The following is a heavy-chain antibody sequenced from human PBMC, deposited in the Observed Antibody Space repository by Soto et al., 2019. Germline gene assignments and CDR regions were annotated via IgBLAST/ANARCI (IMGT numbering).Heavy chain of an antibody. J-gene: IGHJ6*02. V-gene: IGHV1-18*01. CDR3: TTGWELPSYDDYYYYGMDV. Sequence: ASVKVSCKASGYTFTDYGITWVRQAPGQGLEWMGWLSAYNGNTDFAQKLQGRVTMTTDTSTSTAYMELRSLRSDDTAVYYCTTGWELPSYDDYYYYGMDVWGQGTTVTVSS. CDR1: GYTFTDYG. D-gene: IGHD1-26*01. CDR2: LSAYNGNT.